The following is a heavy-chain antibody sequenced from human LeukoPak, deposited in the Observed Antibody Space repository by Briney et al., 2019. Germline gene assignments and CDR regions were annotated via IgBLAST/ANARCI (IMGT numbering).Heavy chain of an antibody. Sequence: GSLRLSCAASGFTFSSYGMHWVRQAPGKGLEWVAVIWYDGSNKYYADSVKGRFTISRDNSKNTLYLQMNSLRAEDTAVYYCAGEAPWTGTDDRFDPWGQGTLGTGSP. J-gene: IGHJ5*02. CDR1: GFTFSSYG. V-gene: IGHV3-33*01. D-gene: IGHD1-7*01. CDR2: IWYDGSNK. CDR3: AGEAPWTGTDDRFDP.